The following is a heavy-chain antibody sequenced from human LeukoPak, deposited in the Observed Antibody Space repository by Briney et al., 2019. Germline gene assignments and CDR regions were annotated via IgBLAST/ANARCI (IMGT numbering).Heavy chain of an antibody. CDR2: ISSSSSYI. CDR3: ARCPYSFGFAPPDY. D-gene: IGHD5-18*01. J-gene: IGHJ4*02. CDR1: GFTFSSYS. V-gene: IGHV3-21*04. Sequence: GGSLRLSCAASGFTFSSYSMNWVRQAPGKGLEWVSSISSSSSYIYYADSVKGRFTISRDNAKNSLYLQMNSLRAEDAAVYYCARCPYSFGFAPPDYWGQGTLVTVSS.